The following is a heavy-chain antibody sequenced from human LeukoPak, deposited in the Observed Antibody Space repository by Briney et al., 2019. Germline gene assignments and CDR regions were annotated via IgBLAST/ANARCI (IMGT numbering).Heavy chain of an antibody. Sequence: GGSLRLSCAASGFTFSSYAMSWVRQAPGKGLEWVSAISGSGGSTYYADSVKGRFTISRDSSKNTLYLQMNSLRAEDTAVYYCAKNQVSYYYDSSGYYSGDYFDYWGQGTLVTVSS. CDR3: AKNQVSYYYDSSGYYSGDYFDY. CDR1: GFTFSSYA. J-gene: IGHJ4*02. V-gene: IGHV3-23*01. CDR2: ISGSGGST. D-gene: IGHD3-22*01.